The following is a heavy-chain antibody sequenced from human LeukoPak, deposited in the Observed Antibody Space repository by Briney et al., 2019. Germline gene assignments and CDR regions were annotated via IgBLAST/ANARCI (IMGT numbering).Heavy chain of an antibody. CDR1: GFTFSSYA. D-gene: IGHD2-2*01. CDR3: AREVGASFMKYFDL. CDR2: ISYDGSNK. Sequence: GGSLRLSCAASGFTFSSYAMHWVRQAPGKGLEWVAVISYDGSNKYYADSVKGRFTISRDNSKNTLYLQMNSLRAEDTAVYYCAREVGASFMKYFDLWGRGTLVTVSS. J-gene: IGHJ2*01. V-gene: IGHV3-30*04.